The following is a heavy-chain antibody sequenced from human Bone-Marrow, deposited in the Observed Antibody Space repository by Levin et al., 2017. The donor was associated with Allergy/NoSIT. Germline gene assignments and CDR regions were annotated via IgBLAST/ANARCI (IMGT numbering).Heavy chain of an antibody. J-gene: IGHJ5*02. Sequence: SETLSLTCTVSGGSISSGGYYWSWIRQHPGKGLEWIGYIYYSGSTYYNPSLKSRVTISVDTSKNQFSLKLSSVTAADTAVYYCASQLGYCSSTSCTLAWFDPWGQGTLVTVSS. D-gene: IGHD2-2*01. CDR2: IYYSGST. V-gene: IGHV4-31*03. CDR3: ASQLGYCSSTSCTLAWFDP. CDR1: GGSISSGGYY.